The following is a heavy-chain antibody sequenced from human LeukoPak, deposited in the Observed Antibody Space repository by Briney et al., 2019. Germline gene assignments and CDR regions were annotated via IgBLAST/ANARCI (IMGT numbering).Heavy chain of an antibody. CDR2: INPNSGGT. Sequence: ASVKVSCKASGYTFTSYYMHWVRQAPGQGLEWMGWINPNSGGTNYAQKFQGRVTMTRDTSISTAYMELSSLRSEDTAVYYCARVGTPYDYVWGSIDYWGQGTLVTVSS. D-gene: IGHD3-16*01. J-gene: IGHJ4*02. CDR3: ARVGTPYDYVWGSIDY. V-gene: IGHV1-2*02. CDR1: GYTFTSYY.